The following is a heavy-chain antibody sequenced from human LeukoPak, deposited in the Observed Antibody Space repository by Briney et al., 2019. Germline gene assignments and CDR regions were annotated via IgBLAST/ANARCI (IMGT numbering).Heavy chain of an antibody. Sequence: GGSLRLSCVASGFSFSGFSMSWVRQAPGKGLEWVAKMNEYGSEIFYVDSVKGRFTISRDNAKKSLYLQMNSLRAEDTAVYYCARHERSVAVAGSFDFWGQGTLVTVSS. CDR3: ARHERSVAVAGSFDF. CDR2: MNEYGSEI. D-gene: IGHD6-19*01. V-gene: IGHV3-7*01. CDR1: GFSFSGFS. J-gene: IGHJ4*02.